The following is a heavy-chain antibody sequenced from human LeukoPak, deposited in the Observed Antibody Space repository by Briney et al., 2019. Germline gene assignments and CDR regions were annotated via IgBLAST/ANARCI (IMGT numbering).Heavy chain of an antibody. D-gene: IGHD6-19*01. CDR1: GFTFSSYG. J-gene: IGHJ4*01. CDR3: ASDYIAVAGTIFDY. CDR2: ISYDGSNT. Sequence: GGSLRLSCAASGFTFSSYGMHWVRQAPGQGLEWVAVISYDGSNTYYADSVKGRFTISRDNSKNTLYLQMNSLRAEDTAVYYCASDYIAVAGTIFDYWGEGTLVTVSS. V-gene: IGHV3-30*03.